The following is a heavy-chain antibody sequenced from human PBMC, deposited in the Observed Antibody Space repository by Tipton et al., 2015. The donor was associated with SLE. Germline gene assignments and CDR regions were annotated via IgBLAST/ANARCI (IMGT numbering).Heavy chain of an antibody. J-gene: IGHJ2*01. CDR2: IYYAGST. Sequence: TLSLTCTVSGGSLNSHYWNWIRQPPGKGLEWIGYIYYAGSTNYHPSLKSRVTILVDRSKNQFSLHLNSVTPEDTAVYYCARTRGYFDLWGRGTLVTVSS. D-gene: IGHD5-24*01. V-gene: IGHV4-59*11. CDR3: ARTRGYFDL. CDR1: GGSLNSHY.